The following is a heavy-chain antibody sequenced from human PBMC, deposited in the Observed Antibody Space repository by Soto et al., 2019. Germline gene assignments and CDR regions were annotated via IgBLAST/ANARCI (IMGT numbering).Heavy chain of an antibody. Sequence: EVQLVESGGGLVQPGGSLRLSCAASGFAFSSYWMHWVRQVPGKGPVWVSRISSDGRNATYADSVTGRFTISRDNAKNTLHLQMNGLTDEDTAVYYCIKASTVAGVGGYRWGQGTLVTVSS. CDR3: IKASTVAGVGGYR. V-gene: IGHV3-74*01. J-gene: IGHJ4*02. CDR2: ISSDGRNA. CDR1: GFAFSSYW. D-gene: IGHD6-19*01.